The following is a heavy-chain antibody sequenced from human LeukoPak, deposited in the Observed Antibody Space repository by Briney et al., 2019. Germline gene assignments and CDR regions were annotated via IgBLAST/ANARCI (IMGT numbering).Heavy chain of an antibody. CDR2: IIPIFGTA. D-gene: IGHD5-18*01. Sequence: SVKVSCKASGGTFSSYAISWVRQAPGQGLEWMGGIIPIFGTANYAQKFQGRVTITTDESTSTAYMELSSLRSEDTAVYYCARSGTYSYASSVAFDIWGQGTMVTVSS. J-gene: IGHJ3*02. V-gene: IGHV1-69*05. CDR3: ARSGTYSYASSVAFDI. CDR1: GGTFSSYA.